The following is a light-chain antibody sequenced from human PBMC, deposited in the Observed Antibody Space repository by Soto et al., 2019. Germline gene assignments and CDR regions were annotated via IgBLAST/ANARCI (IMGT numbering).Light chain of an antibody. CDR1: QSISSW. Sequence: DIQMTQSPSTLSASVGDRVTITCRASQSISSWLAWYQQKPGKAPKLLIYKASTLQSGVPSRFSGSGSGTEFTLAISSLQHDDAATYYCQQYNDNWTFGQGTKVEIK. J-gene: IGKJ1*01. CDR2: KAS. V-gene: IGKV1-5*03. CDR3: QQYNDNWT.